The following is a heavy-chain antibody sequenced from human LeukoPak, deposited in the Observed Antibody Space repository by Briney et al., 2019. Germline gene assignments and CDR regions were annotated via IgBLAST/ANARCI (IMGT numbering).Heavy chain of an antibody. CDR2: ISAYNGNT. D-gene: IGHD3-3*01. CDR3: ARTITIFGVVSAFDI. CDR1: GYTFTSYG. J-gene: IGHJ3*02. V-gene: IGHV1-18*01. Sequence: VASVKVSCKASGYTFTSYGISWVRQAPGQGLEWMGWISAYNGNTNYAQKLQGRVTMTTDTSTSTAYMELRSLRSDDTAVYYCARTITIFGVVSAFDIWGQGTMVTVSS.